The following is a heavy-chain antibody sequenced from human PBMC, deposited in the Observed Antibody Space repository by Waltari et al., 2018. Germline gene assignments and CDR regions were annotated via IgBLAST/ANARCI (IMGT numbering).Heavy chain of an antibody. V-gene: IGHV4-39*07. CDR3: ARGRDSSGYLAFPLDYFDY. CDR1: GGSISSSSYY. CDR2: IYYSGST. D-gene: IGHD3-22*01. Sequence: QLQLQESGPGLVKPSETLSLTCTVSGGSISSSSYYWGWIRQPPGKGLEWIGSIYYSGSTYYNPSLKSRVTISVDTSKNQFSLKLSSVTAADTAVYYCARGRDSSGYLAFPLDYFDYWGQGTLVTVSS. J-gene: IGHJ4*02.